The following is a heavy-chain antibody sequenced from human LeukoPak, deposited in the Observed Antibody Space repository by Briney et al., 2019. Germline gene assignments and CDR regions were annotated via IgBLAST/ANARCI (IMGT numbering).Heavy chain of an antibody. CDR2: IIPIFGTA. V-gene: IGHV1-69*05. Sequence: SVKVSCKASGGTFSSYAISWVRQAPGQGLEWMGGIIPIFGTANYAQKFQGRVTITTDESTSTAYMELSSLRTSDTAIYYCARLGRLGYCTSPICPNVVFDQWGQGTLVTISS. CDR1: GGTFSSYA. J-gene: IGHJ4*02. D-gene: IGHD2-2*01. CDR3: ARLGRLGYCTSPICPNVVFDQ.